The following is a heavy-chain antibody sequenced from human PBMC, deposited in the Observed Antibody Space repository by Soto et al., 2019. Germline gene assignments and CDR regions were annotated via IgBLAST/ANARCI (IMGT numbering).Heavy chain of an antibody. CDR2: ISAYNGNT. Sequence: ASVRRSCNSSGCTFPSYGISWVRQAPGQGLERMGWISAYNGNTNYAQKLQGRVTMTTDTSTSTAYMELRCLRSDDPAVYYCARDPHLGYSGSYPNWLGTWRRRPLVTVSS. CDR3: ARDPHLGYSGSYPNWLGT. J-gene: IGHJ5*02. CDR1: GCTFPSYG. D-gene: IGHD1-26*01. V-gene: IGHV1-18*01.